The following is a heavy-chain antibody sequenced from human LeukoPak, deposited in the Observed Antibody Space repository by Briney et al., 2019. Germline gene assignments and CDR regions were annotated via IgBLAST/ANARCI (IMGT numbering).Heavy chain of an antibody. CDR1: GFTVSGNY. CDR2: IYSGGTT. Sequence: GGSLRLSCAASGFTVSGNYMSWVRQAPGKGLEWVSVIYSGGTTYYADSVKGRFTISRDNSKNTLYLQMNSLRAEDTAVYYCARDRNSRGSYWYFDLWGRGTLVTVSS. D-gene: IGHD3-22*01. V-gene: IGHV3-53*01. CDR3: ARDRNSRGSYWYFDL. J-gene: IGHJ2*01.